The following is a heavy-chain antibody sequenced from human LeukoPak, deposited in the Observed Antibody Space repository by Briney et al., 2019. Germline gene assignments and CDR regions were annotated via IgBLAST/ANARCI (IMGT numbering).Heavy chain of an antibody. Sequence: PGGSLRLSCAASEFTFSSYSMNWVRQAPGKGLEWVSSISSSSSYIYYADSVKGRFTISRDNAKNSLYLQMNSLRAEDTAAYYCARDSGYYDILTGLFDYWGQGTLVTVSS. CDR1: EFTFSSYS. CDR2: ISSSSSYI. D-gene: IGHD3-9*01. J-gene: IGHJ4*02. V-gene: IGHV3-21*01. CDR3: ARDSGYYDILTGLFDY.